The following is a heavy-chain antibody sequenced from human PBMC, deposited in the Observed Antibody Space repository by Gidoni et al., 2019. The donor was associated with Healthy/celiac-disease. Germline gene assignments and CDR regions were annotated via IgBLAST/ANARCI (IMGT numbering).Heavy chain of an antibody. D-gene: IGHD5-18*01. CDR1: GGSISSSSYY. Sequence: QLQLQESGPGLVKPSETLSLTCTVSGGSISSSSYYWGWIRQPPGKGLEWIGSIYYSGSTYYNPSLKSRVTISVDTSKNQFSLKLSSVTAADTAVYYCARLGYSYGYGSNDYWGQGTLVTVSS. J-gene: IGHJ4*02. CDR2: IYYSGST. CDR3: ARLGYSYGYGSNDY. V-gene: IGHV4-39*01.